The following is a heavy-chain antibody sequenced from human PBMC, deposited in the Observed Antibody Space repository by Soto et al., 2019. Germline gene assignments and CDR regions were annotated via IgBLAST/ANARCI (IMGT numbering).Heavy chain of an antibody. D-gene: IGHD2-21*01. CDR1: GGSFSGYY. CDR3: ARVIPNCGGDCYYYFDY. Sequence: SETLSLTCAVYGGSFSGYYWSWIRQPPGKGLEWIGEINHSGSTNYNPSLKSRVTISVDTSKNQFSLKLSSVTAADTAVYYCARVIPNCGGDCYYYFDYWGQGTLVTVSS. J-gene: IGHJ4*02. V-gene: IGHV4-34*01. CDR2: INHSGST.